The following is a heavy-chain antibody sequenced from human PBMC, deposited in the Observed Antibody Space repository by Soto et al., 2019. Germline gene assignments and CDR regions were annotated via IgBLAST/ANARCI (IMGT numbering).Heavy chain of an antibody. CDR2: IYYSGST. V-gene: IGHV4-39*01. J-gene: IGHJ4*02. CDR3: ARTGGIAVAGAGDFDY. CDR1: GGSISSSSYY. D-gene: IGHD6-19*01. Sequence: PSETLSLTCTVSGGSISSSSYYWGWIRQPPGKGLEWIGSIYYSGSTYYNPSLKSRVTISVDTSKNQFSLKLSSVTAADTVVYYCARTGGIAVAGAGDFDYWGQGTLVTVSS.